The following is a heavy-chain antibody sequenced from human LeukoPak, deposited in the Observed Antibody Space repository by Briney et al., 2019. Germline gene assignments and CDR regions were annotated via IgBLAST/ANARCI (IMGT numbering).Heavy chain of an antibody. CDR1: GGTFSSYA. V-gene: IGHV1-69*13. CDR2: IIPIFGTA. Sequence: APVKVSCKASGGTFSSYAISWVRQAPGQGLEWMGGIIPIFGTANYAQKFQGRVTITADESTSTAYMELSSLRSEDTATYYCARDASNWSAFDSWGQGTLVIVSS. D-gene: IGHD1-20*01. CDR3: ARDASNWSAFDS. J-gene: IGHJ5*01.